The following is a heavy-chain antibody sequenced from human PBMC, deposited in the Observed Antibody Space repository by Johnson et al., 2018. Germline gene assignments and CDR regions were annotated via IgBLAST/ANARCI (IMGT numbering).Heavy chain of an antibody. Sequence: QVQLVESGAEVKKPGASVKVSCKASGYTFTNYYMHWVRQAPGQGLEWMGIINPNGRSTNYAQKFQGRVSMTRDTSTSAVYMELSSLRSEDTAVDFCATPKSGEGSGSSGAGFDIWGQGTLVTVSS. V-gene: IGHV1-46*01. CDR2: INPNGRST. D-gene: IGHD3-22*01. J-gene: IGHJ3*02. CDR1: GYTFTNYY. CDR3: ATPKSGEGSGSSGAGFDI.